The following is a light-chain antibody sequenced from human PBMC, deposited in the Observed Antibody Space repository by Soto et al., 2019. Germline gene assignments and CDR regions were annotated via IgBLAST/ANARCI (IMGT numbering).Light chain of an antibody. J-gene: IGKJ4*01. CDR2: GAS. V-gene: IGKV3-15*01. CDR1: QSVSS. CDR3: QYYDNWRLS. Sequence: EIVMTQSPATLSVSPGDRATLSCRASQSVSSIAWYQQKPGQPPRLLIYGASRRATNIPARFSGGGSDTEFTLTISTLQSEDFAVYYCQYYDNWRLSFGGGTK.